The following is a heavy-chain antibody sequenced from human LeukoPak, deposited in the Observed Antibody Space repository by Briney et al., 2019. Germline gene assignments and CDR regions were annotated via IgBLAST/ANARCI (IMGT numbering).Heavy chain of an antibody. CDR3: ARDRYYDSSGPAFDY. Sequence: GGSLRLSCAASEFSVGSNYMTWVRQAPGKGLEWVSLIYSGGSTYYADSVKGRFTISRDNSKNTLYLQMNSLRAEDTAVYYCARDRYYDSSGPAFDYWGQGTLVTVSS. D-gene: IGHD3-22*01. J-gene: IGHJ4*02. CDR2: IYSGGST. CDR1: EFSVGSNY. V-gene: IGHV3-66*01.